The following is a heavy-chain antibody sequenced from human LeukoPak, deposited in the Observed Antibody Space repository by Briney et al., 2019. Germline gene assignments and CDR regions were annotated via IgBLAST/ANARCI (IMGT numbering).Heavy chain of an antibody. CDR2: VGGDEKT. D-gene: IGHD2-21*02. V-gene: IGHV3-23*01. CDR1: GFPFSGKA. J-gene: IGHJ4*02. CDR3: AKDLSWWVTADY. Sequence: PGGSLRFSVAASGFPFSGKARSWVHQVPGRGLEWVSGVGGDEKTHYADFVRGRFTISRDNAKNTVLLQMNSLTVEDAAVYYCAKDLSWWVTADYWGQGVLVTVSS.